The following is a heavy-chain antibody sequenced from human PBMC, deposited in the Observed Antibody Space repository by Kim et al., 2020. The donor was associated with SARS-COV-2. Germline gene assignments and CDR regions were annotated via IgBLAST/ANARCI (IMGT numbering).Heavy chain of an antibody. V-gene: IGHV3-74*01. Sequence: GGSLRLSCVASGFSFSSYWMHWVRQAPGKGLVWVSRINSDGSSTNYADPVKGRFTISRDNAKNTLYLQMNSLRADDTAVYSCAVLRGLYWGQGTLVTVSS. J-gene: IGHJ4*02. CDR2: INSDGSST. D-gene: IGHD3-10*01. CDR1: GFSFSSYW. CDR3: AVLRGLY.